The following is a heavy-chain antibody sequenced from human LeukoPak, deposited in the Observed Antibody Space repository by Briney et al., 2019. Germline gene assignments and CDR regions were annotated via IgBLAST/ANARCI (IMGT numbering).Heavy chain of an antibody. V-gene: IGHV1-8*01. CDR3: ARVSLGYCSSTSCYYYYYGMDV. CDR2: MDPNSGNT. D-gene: IGHD2-2*01. J-gene: IGHJ6*02. CDR1: GYTFTSYD. Sequence: ASVKVSCKASGYTFTSYDINWVRQATGQGLEWMGWMDPNSGNTGYAQKLQGRVTMTTDTSTSTAYMELRSLRSDDTAVYYCARVSLGYCSSTSCYYYYYGMDVWGQGTTVTVSS.